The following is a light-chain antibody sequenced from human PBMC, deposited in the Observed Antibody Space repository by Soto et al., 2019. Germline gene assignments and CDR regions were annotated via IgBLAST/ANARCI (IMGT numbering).Light chain of an antibody. CDR1: QGFXSY. Sequence: IVLTKSPATLSLSRGERATLSCRASQGFXSYLGWYEEKPGQAPRILXDCASSRATGSPDRLSGSGSATDFTLTISSLDPEDIAVYYCQQRSNGRGTVGGGTKVDI. J-gene: IGKJ4*02. CDR2: CAS. V-gene: IGKV3D-11*01. CDR3: QQRSNGRGT.